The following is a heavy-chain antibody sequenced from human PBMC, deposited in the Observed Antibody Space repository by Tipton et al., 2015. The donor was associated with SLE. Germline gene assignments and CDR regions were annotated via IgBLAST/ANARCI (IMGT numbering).Heavy chain of an antibody. D-gene: IGHD2-2*01. J-gene: IGHJ6*03. V-gene: IGHV4-34*01. Sequence: TLSLTCAVYGGSFSGYYWSWIRQPPGKGLEWIGEINHSGSTNYNPSLKSRVTISVDTSKNQFSLKLSSVTAADTAVYYCARDSRYQLTYYYMDVWGKGTTVTVSS. CDR3: ARDSRYQLTYYYMDV. CDR1: GGSFSGYY. CDR2: INHSGST.